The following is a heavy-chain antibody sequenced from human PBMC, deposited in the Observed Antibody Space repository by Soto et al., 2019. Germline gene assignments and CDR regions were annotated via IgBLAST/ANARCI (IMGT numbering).Heavy chain of an antibody. CDR1: GFTFSSYA. J-gene: IGHJ3*02. CDR2: ISYDGSNK. CDR3: ARSYFYYSSGYGDAFDI. Sequence: LRLSCAASGFTFSSYAMHWVRQAPGKGLEWVAVISYDGSNKYYADSVKGRFTISRDNSKNTLYLQMNSLRAEDTAVYYCARSYFYYSSGYGDAFDIWTQGTTVTVS. D-gene: IGHD3-22*01. V-gene: IGHV3-30-3*01.